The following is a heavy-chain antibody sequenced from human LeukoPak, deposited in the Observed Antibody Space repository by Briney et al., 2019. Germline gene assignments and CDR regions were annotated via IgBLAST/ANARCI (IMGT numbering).Heavy chain of an antibody. D-gene: IGHD2-15*01. V-gene: IGHV3-23*01. Sequence: GGSLRLSCAASGFTFSSYAMSWVRQAPGKGLEWVSAISGSGGSTYYADSVKGRFTISRDNSKNTLYLQMNSLRAEDTAVYYCAKDGDCSGGSCYSWGHPTRWFDPWGQGTLVTVSS. CDR3: AKDGDCSGGSCYSWGHPTRWFDP. CDR1: GFTFSSYA. CDR2: ISGSGGST. J-gene: IGHJ5*02.